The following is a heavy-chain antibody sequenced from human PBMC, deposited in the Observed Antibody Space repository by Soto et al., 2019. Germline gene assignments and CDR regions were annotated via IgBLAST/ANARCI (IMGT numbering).Heavy chain of an antibody. V-gene: IGHV4-59*08. Sequence: SETLSLTCTVSGASITTFHWSWIRQPPGKGLEWLGYISNSGSTNYNPSLKSRVYISVDTSRNQFSLKLTSVTAADTAVYYCGRHLMVGGYDNLFGSGYLFDYWGQGALVTVSS. D-gene: IGHD3-9*01. CDR2: ISNSGST. J-gene: IGHJ4*02. CDR3: GRHLMVGGYDNLFGSGYLFDY. CDR1: GASITTFH.